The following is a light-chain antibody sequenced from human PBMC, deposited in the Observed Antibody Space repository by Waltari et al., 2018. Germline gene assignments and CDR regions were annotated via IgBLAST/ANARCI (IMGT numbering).Light chain of an antibody. CDR3: SSYGGSNILL. CDR2: EVS. CDR1: SSDIGNYKY. Sequence: QAALTQSPSVSGSPGQSVTIPCTGTSSDIGNYKYVSWYQQNSGKAPKLIIYEVSRRPSVVSDRFSGSKSGNTASLTISGLQAEDEADYYCSSYGGSNILLFGGGTRLTVL. J-gene: IGLJ2*01. V-gene: IGLV2-8*01.